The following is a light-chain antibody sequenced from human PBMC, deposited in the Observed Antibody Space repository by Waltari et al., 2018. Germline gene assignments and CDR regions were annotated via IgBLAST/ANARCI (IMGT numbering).Light chain of an antibody. J-gene: IGKJ3*01. CDR3: QQYNNWPPFT. CDR1: QSVNNY. V-gene: IGKV1-39*01. CDR2: GAS. Sequence: DIQMTQSPSSLSASVGDRVTITCRASQSVNNYLHWYQQKAGKAPKLLIYGASSLHSGVPSRFSGGGSGTDFTLTISSLQSEDFAVYYCQQYNNWPPFTFGPGTTVDIK.